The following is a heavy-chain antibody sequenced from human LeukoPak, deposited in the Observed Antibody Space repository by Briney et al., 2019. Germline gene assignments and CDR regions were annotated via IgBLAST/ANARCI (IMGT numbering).Heavy chain of an antibody. D-gene: IGHD1-26*01. CDR3: ARHKGRGWELPESPYWYFDL. CDR2: IYPGDSDT. J-gene: IGHJ2*01. V-gene: IGHV5-51*01. Sequence: GESLKISCKGSGYSFTSYWIGWVRQMPGKGLEWMGIIYPGDSDTRYSPSFQGQVTISADKSISTAYLQWSSLKASDTAMYYCARHKGRGWELPESPYWYFDLWGRGTLVTVSS. CDR1: GYSFTSYW.